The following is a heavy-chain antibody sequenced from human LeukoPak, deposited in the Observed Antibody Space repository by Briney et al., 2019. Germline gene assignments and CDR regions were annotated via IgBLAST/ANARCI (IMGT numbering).Heavy chain of an antibody. CDR1: GGSISSSSYY. CDR3: ARDGMYYDFWSGLNWFDP. Sequence: SETLSLTCTVSGGSISSSSYYWGWIRQPPGKGLEWIGSIYDSGSTYYNPSLKSRVTISVDTSKNQFSLKLSSVTAADTAVYYCARDGMYYDFWSGLNWFDPWGQGTLVTVSS. D-gene: IGHD3-3*01. CDR2: IYDSGST. J-gene: IGHJ5*02. V-gene: IGHV4-39*07.